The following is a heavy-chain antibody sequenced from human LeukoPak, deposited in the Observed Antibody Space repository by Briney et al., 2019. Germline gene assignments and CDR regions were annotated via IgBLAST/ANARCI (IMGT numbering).Heavy chain of an antibody. Sequence: SVKVSCKASGGTFSSYAISWVRQAPGQGLEWMGMIIPIFGTANYAQKFQGRVTITTDESTSTAYMELSSLRSEDTAVYYCARAYCSSTSCRPNRFDYWGQGTLVTVSS. D-gene: IGHD2-2*01. CDR1: GGTFSSYA. CDR3: ARAYCSSTSCRPNRFDY. V-gene: IGHV1-69*05. CDR2: IIPIFGTA. J-gene: IGHJ4*02.